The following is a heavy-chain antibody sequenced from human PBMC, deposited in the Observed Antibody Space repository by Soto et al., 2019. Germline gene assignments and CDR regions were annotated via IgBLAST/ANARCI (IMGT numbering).Heavy chain of an antibody. J-gene: IGHJ4*02. CDR1: GFTFNSYW. V-gene: IGHV3-74*01. CDR2: INNDGSTT. D-gene: IGHD2-15*01. CDR3: VRGVIAANGFDS. Sequence: EVQLAESGGGLVQPGGSLRLSCAASGFTFNSYWMHWVRQVPGKGLVWVSRINNDGSTTNYADSVKGRFTISRDNARNTVDLQMNPLRADDTAVYYCVRGVIAANGFDSWGQGTLVTVSS.